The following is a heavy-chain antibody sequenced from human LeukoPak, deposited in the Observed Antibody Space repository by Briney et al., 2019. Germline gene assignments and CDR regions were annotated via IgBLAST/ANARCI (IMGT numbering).Heavy chain of an antibody. V-gene: IGHV1-2*02. J-gene: IGHJ4*02. CDR2: SNPNSGGT. CDR3: ASGQGGNTPN. Sequence: GALVKVSCKASGYTFTAYYVQWVRQAPGQGLEWMGWSNPNSGGTSYPRKFQGRVTMTTDTSINTAYLELSSLGSDDTAVYYCASGQGGNTPNWGQGTLVTV. CDR1: GYTFTAYY. D-gene: IGHD4-23*01.